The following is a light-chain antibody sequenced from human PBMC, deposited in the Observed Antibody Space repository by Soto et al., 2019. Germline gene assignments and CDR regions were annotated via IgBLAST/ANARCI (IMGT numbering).Light chain of an antibody. Sequence: QSVLTQPASVSGSPGQSITISCTGTSSDVGAYNYVSWYQQHPGKAPKLMIYDVNIRPSGVSNRFSGSKSGNTASLTISGLQAEDEAVYYCTSWTTSTTMKFGGGTKVTVL. J-gene: IGLJ2*01. CDR1: SSDVGAYNY. CDR3: TSWTTSTTMK. V-gene: IGLV2-14*01. CDR2: DVN.